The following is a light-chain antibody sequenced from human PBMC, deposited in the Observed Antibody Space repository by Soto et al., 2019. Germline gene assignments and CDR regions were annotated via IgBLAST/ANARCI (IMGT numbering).Light chain of an antibody. V-gene: IGLV6-57*03. CDR2: EDN. CDR1: SGSIASNY. CDR3: QSYDSSNRLWV. J-gene: IGLJ2*01. Sequence: NFMLTQPHSVSESPGKTVTISCTRSSGSIASNYVQWYQQRPGSAPTTVIYEDNQRPSGVPDRFSGSIDSSSNSASLTISGLKTEDEADYSCQSYDSSNRLWVFGGGTKLTVL.